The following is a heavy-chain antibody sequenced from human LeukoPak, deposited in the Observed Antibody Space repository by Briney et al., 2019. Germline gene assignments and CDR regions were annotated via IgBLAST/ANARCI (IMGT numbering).Heavy chain of an antibody. J-gene: IGHJ6*03. CDR1: GFTFSGFW. CDR3: ARGYFYYYMDV. CDR2: INSDGSST. V-gene: IGHV3-74*01. Sequence: GGSLRLSCAASGFTFSGFWMHWVRQAPGKGLVWVSRINSDGSSTIYADSVKGRLTISRDNAKNTLYFQMNSLRAEDTAVYYCARGYFYYYMDVWGKGTTVTVSS.